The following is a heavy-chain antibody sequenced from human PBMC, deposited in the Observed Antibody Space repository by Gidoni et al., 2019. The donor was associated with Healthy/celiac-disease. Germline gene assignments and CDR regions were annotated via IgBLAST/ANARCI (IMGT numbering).Heavy chain of an antibody. CDR3: ANNIRT. V-gene: IGHV3-23*01. J-gene: IGHJ4*02. CDR1: GFNFSSYA. CDR2: ISGSGCST. Sequence: DVQLLESGGGLVQPVGSLRLSCAASGFNFSSYAISWVRQATGKGLEWVSSISGSGCSTDYADSGKGRFTISRDNSKNTLYLQMNSLRAEDTAVYYCANNIRTGGQGTLVTVSS.